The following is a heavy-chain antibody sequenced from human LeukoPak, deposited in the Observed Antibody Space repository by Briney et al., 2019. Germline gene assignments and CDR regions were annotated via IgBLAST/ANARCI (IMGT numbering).Heavy chain of an antibody. CDR1: GGSISSDY. CDR2: IYYSGST. CDR3: AREWYGSGMADP. Sequence: SESLSLTCTVSGGSISSDYFSWSRQPPGEGLEWIGYIYYSGSTNYNPSLKSRVTISVDTSKNQFSLKLSSVTAAYTAVYYCAREWYGSGMADPWGQGTLVTVSS. D-gene: IGHD3-10*01. J-gene: IGHJ5*02. V-gene: IGHV4-59*01.